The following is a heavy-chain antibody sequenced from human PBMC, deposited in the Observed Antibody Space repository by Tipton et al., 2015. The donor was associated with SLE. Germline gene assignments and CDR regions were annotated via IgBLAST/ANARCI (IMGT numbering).Heavy chain of an antibody. Sequence: TLSLTCTVSGGSISSHYWSWIRQPPGKGLEWIGYIYYSGSTNYNPSLKSRVTISVDTSKNQFSLELSSVTAADTAVYYCARVGGGLYYYYYMDVWGKGTTVTVSS. D-gene: IGHD3-16*01. CDR3: ARVGGGLYYYYYMDV. CDR1: GGSISSHY. CDR2: IYYSGST. V-gene: IGHV4-59*08. J-gene: IGHJ6*03.